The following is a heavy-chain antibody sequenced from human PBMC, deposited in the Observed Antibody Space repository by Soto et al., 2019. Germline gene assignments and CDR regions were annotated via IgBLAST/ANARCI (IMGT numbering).Heavy chain of an antibody. J-gene: IGHJ4*02. CDR2: ISGGGDNT. D-gene: IGHD6-13*01. CDR3: AKGEAVAGTEFDY. V-gene: IGHV3-23*01. Sequence: SGGSLRLSCAASGFTFSSYAMSWVRQAPGKGLEWVSTISGGGDNTYYADSVKGRFTISRDNSKNTLFLQMNSLRGEDTAIYYCAKGEAVAGTEFDYWGQGALVTVSS. CDR1: GFTFSSYA.